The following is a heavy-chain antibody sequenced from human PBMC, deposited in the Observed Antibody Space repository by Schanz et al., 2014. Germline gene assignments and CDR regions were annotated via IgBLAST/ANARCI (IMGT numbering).Heavy chain of an antibody. V-gene: IGHV4-59*08. CDR2: FYYSGST. J-gene: IGHJ6*02. CDR3: ARRRRGYGLDV. CDR1: GGSISGHY. Sequence: QVHLQESGPGLVKPSETLSLTCTVSGGSISGHYWSWIRQPPGKGLEWIGYFYYSGSTNYNPSLKRRVPMQTAPPENRFSRRRKSVTAADTAVYYCARRRRGYGLDVWGQGTTVTVSS.